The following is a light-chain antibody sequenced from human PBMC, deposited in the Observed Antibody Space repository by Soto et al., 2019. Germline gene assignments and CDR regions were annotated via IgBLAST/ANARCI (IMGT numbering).Light chain of an antibody. CDR3: QSYDNSLSGSWV. V-gene: IGLV1-40*01. Sequence: QSVLTQPPSVSGSPGQRVTISCTGSSTNVGAGFDVHWYHQISGTAPKLLIFGNSNRPSGVPARFSGSKSGTSASLAINGLQAEDEAHYYCQSYDNSLSGSWVFGGGTKLTVL. J-gene: IGLJ3*02. CDR1: STNVGAGFD. CDR2: GNS.